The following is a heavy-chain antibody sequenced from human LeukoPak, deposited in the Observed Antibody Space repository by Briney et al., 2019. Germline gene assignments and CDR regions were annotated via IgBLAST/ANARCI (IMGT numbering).Heavy chain of an antibody. Sequence: SETLSLTCTVSGGSISSYYWSWIRQPPGKGLEWIGYISYSGSANYNPSLKSRVTISVDTSKNQLSLKLSSVTAADTAVYYCARDRSLYGGNSGLDVWGKGTTVTVSS. CDR1: GGSISSYY. D-gene: IGHD4-23*01. V-gene: IGHV4-59*01. J-gene: IGHJ6*04. CDR3: ARDRSLYGGNSGLDV. CDR2: ISYSGSA.